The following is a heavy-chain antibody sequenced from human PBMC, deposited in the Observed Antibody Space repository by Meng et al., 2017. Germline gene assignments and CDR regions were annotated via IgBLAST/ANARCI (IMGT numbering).Heavy chain of an antibody. V-gene: IGHV3-21*04. D-gene: IGHD2-21*02. CDR3: AKVNCGGDCYSEDAFDI. CDR2: ISSSSSYI. J-gene: IGHJ3*02. Sequence: GESLKISCAASGFTFSSYSMNWVRQAPGKGLEWVSSISSSSSYIYYADSVKGRFTISRDNAKNSLYLQMNSLRAEDKAVYYCAKVNCGGDCYSEDAFDIWGQGKRV. CDR1: GFTFSSYS.